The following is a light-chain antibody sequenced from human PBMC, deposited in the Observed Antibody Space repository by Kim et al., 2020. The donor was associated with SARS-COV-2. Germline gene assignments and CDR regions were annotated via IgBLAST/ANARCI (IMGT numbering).Light chain of an antibody. V-gene: IGLV3-19*01. CDR2: GRN. CDR3: NSRDSTGKRWV. CDR1: SLRIYY. J-gene: IGLJ1*01. Sequence: AWGQKVKITCQGDSLRIYYASWYQKKPGQAPILVIYGRNNRPSGIPDRFSGSSSVNTASLTITGAQAEDEADYYCNSRDSTGKRWVFGTGTKVTVL.